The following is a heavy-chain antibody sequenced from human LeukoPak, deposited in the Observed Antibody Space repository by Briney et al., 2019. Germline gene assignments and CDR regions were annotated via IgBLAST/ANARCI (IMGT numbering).Heavy chain of an antibody. CDR2: INHSGST. J-gene: IGHJ3*02. V-gene: IGHV4-34*01. CDR1: GGSFSGYY. D-gene: IGHD3-22*01. CDR3: ARERREYYDSSGYPRFAFDI. Sequence: SETLSLTCAVYGGSFSGYYWSWIRQPPGKGLEWIGEINHSGSTNYNPSLKSRVTISVDTSKNQFSLKLSSVTAADTAVYYCARERREYYDSSGYPRFAFDIWGQGTMVTVSS.